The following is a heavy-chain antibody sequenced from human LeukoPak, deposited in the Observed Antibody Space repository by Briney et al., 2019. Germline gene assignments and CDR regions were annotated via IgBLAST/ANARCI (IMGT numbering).Heavy chain of an antibody. D-gene: IGHD2-2*02. Sequence: GGSLRLSCSASGLTVTNAWMNWVRQAPGKGLEWVSSISTSSNYIYYADSVKGRFTISRDNAKNSLYLQMNSLRAEDTAVYYCARDKVPAAIGRTPFDPWGQGTLVTVSS. J-gene: IGHJ5*02. CDR2: ISTSSNYI. CDR3: ARDKVPAAIGRTPFDP. CDR1: GLTVTNAW. V-gene: IGHV3-21*01.